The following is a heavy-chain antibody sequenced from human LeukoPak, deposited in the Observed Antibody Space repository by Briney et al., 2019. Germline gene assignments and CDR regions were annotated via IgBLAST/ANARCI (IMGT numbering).Heavy chain of an antibody. Sequence: SETLSLTCTVSGGSISSYYWSWIRQPPGKGLEWIGYIYYSGSTNYNPSLKSRVTISVDTSKNQFSLKLSSVTAADTAVYYCARRTSGRVFDYWGQGTLVTVSS. V-gene: IGHV4-59*01. D-gene: IGHD1-26*01. CDR2: IYYSGST. CDR1: GGSISSYY. CDR3: ARRTSGRVFDY. J-gene: IGHJ4*02.